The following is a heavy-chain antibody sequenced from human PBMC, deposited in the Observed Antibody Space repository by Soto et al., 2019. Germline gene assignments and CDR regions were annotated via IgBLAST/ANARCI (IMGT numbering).Heavy chain of an antibody. J-gene: IGHJ6*02. Sequence: GESLKISCKGSGYSFTSYWISWVRQMPGKGLEWMGRIDPSDSYTNYSPSFQGHVTVSADKSISTAYLQWSSLKASDTAMYYCAAPKQLSMGYYYGMDVWGQGTTVTVSS. CDR2: IDPSDSYT. V-gene: IGHV5-10-1*01. CDR1: GYSFTSYW. CDR3: AAPKQLSMGYYYGMDV. D-gene: IGHD2-2*01.